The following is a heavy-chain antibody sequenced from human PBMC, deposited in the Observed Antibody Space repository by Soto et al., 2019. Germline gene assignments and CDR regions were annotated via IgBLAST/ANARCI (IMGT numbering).Heavy chain of an antibody. Sequence: PSETLSLTCTVSGGSITSSSHFWGCFRQPPGKGLEWIGTIYFTGNTYCTPSLKSRLTMSIDTSKNEFSLRLNSVTAADTAVYYCAGQTFTIAAASYGRSNWFDPWGPGTLVTVSS. J-gene: IGHJ5*02. D-gene: IGHD6-25*01. CDR1: GGSITSSSHF. V-gene: IGHV4-39*01. CDR2: IYFTGNT. CDR3: AGQTFTIAAASYGRSNWFDP.